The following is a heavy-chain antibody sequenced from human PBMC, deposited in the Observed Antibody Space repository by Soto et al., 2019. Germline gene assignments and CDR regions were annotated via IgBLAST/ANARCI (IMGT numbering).Heavy chain of an antibody. J-gene: IGHJ4*01. CDR3: ACGYSYGFY. CDR1: GDSVSSNNAA. D-gene: IGHD5-18*01. V-gene: IGHV6-1*01. CDR2: TFYRSKWHS. Sequence: QTLSLTCAISGDSVSSNNAAWNWIRQSPSRGLEWLGRTFYRSKWHSDYAESVKSRFTISRDNSKNTLYLQMNSLRAEDTAVYYCACGYSYGFYWGHGTVVTVSS.